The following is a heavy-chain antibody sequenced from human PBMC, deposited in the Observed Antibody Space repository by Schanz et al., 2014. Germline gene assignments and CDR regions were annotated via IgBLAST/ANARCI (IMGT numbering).Heavy chain of an antibody. CDR1: GFTFSDSF. CDR3: ARRITGTHHNPYYHGMDV. CDR2: ISSSGNII. J-gene: IGHJ6*02. V-gene: IGHV3-11*01. Sequence: QVLLVESGGGLVKPGGSLRLSCSASGFTFSDSFMSWIRQTPGKGLEWLSYISSSGNIIHYADSVKGRFTISRDNAKNSLYLQMTGLRAEDTAVYYCARRITGTHHNPYYHGMDVWGQGTTVTVSS. D-gene: IGHD1-20*01.